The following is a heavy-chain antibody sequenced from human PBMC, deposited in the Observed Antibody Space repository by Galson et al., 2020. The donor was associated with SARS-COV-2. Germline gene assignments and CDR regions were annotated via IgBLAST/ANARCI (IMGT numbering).Heavy chain of an antibody. V-gene: IGHV4-30-2*01. D-gene: IGHD4-17*01. CDR2: ISHSGAT. CDR1: ATSISSGSYS. Sequence: SETLSLTCAVSATSISSGSYSWNWIRQPPGKGLEWIGYISHSGATYYNPSLKSRVTISGDRSKNQFSLRLRSVTAADTAVYYCARLHYGEYAPEAFDIWGPGTRVTVAS. CDR3: ARLHYGEYAPEAFDI. J-gene: IGHJ3*02.